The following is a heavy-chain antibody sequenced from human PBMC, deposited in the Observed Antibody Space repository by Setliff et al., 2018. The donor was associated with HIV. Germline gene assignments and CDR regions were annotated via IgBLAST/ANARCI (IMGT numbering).Heavy chain of an antibody. V-gene: IGHV4-31*03. CDR1: GGSISSGAYH. D-gene: IGHD3-10*01. Sequence: SETLSLTCTVSGGSISSGAYHWSWIRQHPGKGLEWIGYIYYSGSTYYNPSLKSRLTISVDTSKTQFSLKLSSVTAADTAVYYCASGGRGSYYGSRKYYQDYYYYIDVWGKGTTVTVSS. J-gene: IGHJ6*03. CDR3: ASGGRGSYYGSRKYYQDYYYYIDV. CDR2: IYYSGST.